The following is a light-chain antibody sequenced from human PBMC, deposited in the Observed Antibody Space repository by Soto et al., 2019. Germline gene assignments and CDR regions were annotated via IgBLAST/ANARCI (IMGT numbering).Light chain of an antibody. Sequence: IVMTKSAGTLSVSPGERATLSCRASLSVSTNLAWYQHKPGQAPRLLIYGVSTRATDIPARFSGSGSGTDFTLTISILEPEDFAVYYCQQRSNSISFGQGTRLEI. J-gene: IGKJ5*01. CDR3: QQRSNSIS. V-gene: IGKV3-11*01. CDR2: GVS. CDR1: LSVSTN.